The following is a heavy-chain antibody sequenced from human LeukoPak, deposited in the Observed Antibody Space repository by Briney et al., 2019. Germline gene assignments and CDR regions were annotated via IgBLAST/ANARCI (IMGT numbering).Heavy chain of an antibody. CDR1: GYTFTSYD. Sequence: ASVKVSCKASGYTFTSYDINWVRQAPGQGLEWMGWMNPNSGNTGYAQKFQGRVTMTRNTSISTAYMELSSLRPEDTAVYYCARGTPDSSGYSPWGQGTMVTVSS. D-gene: IGHD3-22*01. CDR3: ARGTPDSSGYSP. CDR2: MNPNSGNT. J-gene: IGHJ3*01. V-gene: IGHV1-8*01.